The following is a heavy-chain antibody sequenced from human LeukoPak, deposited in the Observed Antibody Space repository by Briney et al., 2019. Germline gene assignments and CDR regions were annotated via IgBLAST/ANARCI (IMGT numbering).Heavy chain of an antibody. CDR2: IIPIFGTA. V-gene: IGHV1-69*05. D-gene: IGHD6-13*01. CDR3: ASPGIAAAGYFDN. Sequence: SVKVSCKASGGTFSSYAISWVRQAPGQGLEWMGGIIPIFGTANYAQKFQGRVTITTDESTSTAYMELSSLRSEETAVYCCASPGIAAAGYFDNWGQGTLVTVSS. CDR1: GGTFSSYA. J-gene: IGHJ4*02.